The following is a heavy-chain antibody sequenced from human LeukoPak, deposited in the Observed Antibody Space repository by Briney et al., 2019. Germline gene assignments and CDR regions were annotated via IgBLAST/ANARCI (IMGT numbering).Heavy chain of an antibody. CDR3: ARGGSLKNYDILTGYYYYYYMDV. J-gene: IGHJ6*03. V-gene: IGHV4-4*07. CDR2: IYTSGST. D-gene: IGHD3-9*01. CDR1: GGSISSYY. Sequence: SETLSLTCTVSGGSISSYYWSWIRQPAGKGLEWIGRIYTSGSTNYNPSLKSRVTMSVDTSKNQFSLKLSSVTAADTAVYYCARGGSLKNYDILTGYYYYYYMDVWGKGTTVTVSS.